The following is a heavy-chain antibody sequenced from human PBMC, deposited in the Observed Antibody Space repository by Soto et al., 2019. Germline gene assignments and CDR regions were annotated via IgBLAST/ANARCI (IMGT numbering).Heavy chain of an antibody. Sequence: QVQLVESGGGLVKPGGSLRLSCIASGFNFNDFYMSWIRQAPGEGLEGIASISAVGGFTHYADSVEGRFTISRDKATNSLHLQMSSLRGEDTAVFYCARIAADGNCYIEYWGQGTLVTVSS. CDR1: GFNFNDFY. D-gene: IGHD6-13*01. J-gene: IGHJ4*02. CDR2: ISAVGGFT. V-gene: IGHV3-11*06. CDR3: ARIAADGNCYIEY.